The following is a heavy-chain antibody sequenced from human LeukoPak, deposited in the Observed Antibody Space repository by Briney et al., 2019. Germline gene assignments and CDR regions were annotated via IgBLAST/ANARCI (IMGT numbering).Heavy chain of an antibody. CDR3: ARDHVSGATTGHYYYYMDV. Sequence: SETLSLTCGVYGGSFSGYYWSWIRQPPGKGLEWIGEIVHSGSTNYNPSLKSRVTISVDTSKNQFSLKLSSVTAADTAVYYCARDHVSGATTGHYYYYMDVWGKGTTVTVSS. D-gene: IGHD1-26*01. J-gene: IGHJ6*03. V-gene: IGHV4-34*12. CDR1: GGSFSGYY. CDR2: IVHSGST.